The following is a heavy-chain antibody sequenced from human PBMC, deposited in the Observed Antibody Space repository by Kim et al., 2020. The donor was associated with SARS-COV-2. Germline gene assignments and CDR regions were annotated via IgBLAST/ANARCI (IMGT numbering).Heavy chain of an antibody. D-gene: IGHD2-15*01. CDR3: ARWDILGGYYFDY. J-gene: IGHJ4*02. V-gene: IGHV4-34*01. Sequence: NPSLKSRVSIAVDTSKNQFSLKLSSVTAADTDVYYCARWDILGGYYFDYWGQGTLVTVSS.